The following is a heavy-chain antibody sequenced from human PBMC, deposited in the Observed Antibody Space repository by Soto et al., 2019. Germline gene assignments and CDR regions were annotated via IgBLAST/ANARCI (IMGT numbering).Heavy chain of an antibody. CDR1: GFTFSSYA. D-gene: IGHD6-19*01. Sequence: GGSLRLSCAASGFTFSSYAMHWVRQAPGKGLEWVAVISYDGSNKYYADSVKGRFTISRDNSKNTLYLQMNSLRAEDTAVYYCAREYSSGWFSYYGMDVWGQGTTVTVSS. CDR2: ISYDGSNK. CDR3: AREYSSGWFSYYGMDV. J-gene: IGHJ6*02. V-gene: IGHV3-30-3*01.